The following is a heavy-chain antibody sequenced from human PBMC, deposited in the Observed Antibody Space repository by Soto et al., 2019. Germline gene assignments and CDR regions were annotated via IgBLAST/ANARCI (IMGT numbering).Heavy chain of an antibody. J-gene: IGHJ6*02. V-gene: IGHV1-8*01. D-gene: IGHD3-16*01. CDR2: MNPNSGKA. Sequence: QVQLVQSGAEVKKPGASVKVSCKASGYTFIGYDTNWVRQATGQGLEWMGWMNPNSGKAGSAQKFQGRVTMTRTTAIRTAYMELSCLTSEATAGYDCARAESLRFDDYYYGVDVWGPGTTVTVSS. CDR1: GYTFIGYD. CDR3: ARAESLRFDDYYYGVDV.